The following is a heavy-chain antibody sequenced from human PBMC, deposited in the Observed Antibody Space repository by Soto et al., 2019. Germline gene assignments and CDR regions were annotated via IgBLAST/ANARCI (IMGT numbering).Heavy chain of an antibody. J-gene: IGHJ4*02. CDR2: ISYDGSNK. V-gene: IGHV3-30*18. Sequence: QVQLVESGGGVVQLGRSLRLSCAASGFTFSSYGMHWVRQAPGKGLEWVAVISYDGSNKYYADSVKGRFTISRDNSKNTLYLQMNSLRAEDTAVYYCAKDRDNGYSYGLAFVNDYWGQGTLVTVSS. D-gene: IGHD5-18*01. CDR1: GFTFSSYG. CDR3: AKDRDNGYSYGLAFVNDY.